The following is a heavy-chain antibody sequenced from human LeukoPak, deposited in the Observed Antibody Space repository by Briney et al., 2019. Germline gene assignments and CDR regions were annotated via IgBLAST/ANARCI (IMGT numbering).Heavy chain of an antibody. CDR1: GFTFSSYD. CDR2: ISSNGGST. Sequence: GGSLRLSCAASGFTFSSYDMHWVRQAPGKGLEYVSAISSNGGSTYYATSVKGRFTISRDNSKNTLYLQMGSLRAEDMAVYYCAAGGIAVEGDAFDIWGQGTMVTVSS. D-gene: IGHD6-19*01. CDR3: AAGGIAVEGDAFDI. J-gene: IGHJ3*02. V-gene: IGHV3-64*01.